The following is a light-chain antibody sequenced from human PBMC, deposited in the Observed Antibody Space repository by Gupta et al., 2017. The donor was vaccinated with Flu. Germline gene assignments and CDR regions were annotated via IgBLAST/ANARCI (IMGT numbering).Light chain of an antibody. CDR3: MQTLQTPYT. J-gene: IGKJ2*01. V-gene: IGKV2-28*01. CDR1: QILLHHNGDLF. CDR2: LAS. Sequence: SFRSSQILLHHNGDLFLFWYLQKPGQSPLLLIYLASNRASGVPYRFSASGSGTDFTLNISRVEAEDVCFYYCMQTLQTPYTFAQGTRLEIK.